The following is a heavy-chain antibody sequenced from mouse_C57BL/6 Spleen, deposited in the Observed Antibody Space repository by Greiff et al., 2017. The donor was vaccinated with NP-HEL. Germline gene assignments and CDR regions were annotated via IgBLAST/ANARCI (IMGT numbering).Heavy chain of an antibody. CDR2: IYPGSGST. CDR3: ARERGGYYGSRMDYYAMDY. D-gene: IGHD1-1*01. Sequence: QVQLQQPGAELVKPGASVKMSCKASGYTFTSYWITWVKQRPGQGLEWIGDIYPGSGSTNYNEKFKSKATLTVDTSSSTAYMQLSSLTSEDSAVYYCARERGGYYGSRMDYYAMDYWGQVTSVTVSS. V-gene: IGHV1-55*01. CDR1: GYTFTSYW. J-gene: IGHJ4*01.